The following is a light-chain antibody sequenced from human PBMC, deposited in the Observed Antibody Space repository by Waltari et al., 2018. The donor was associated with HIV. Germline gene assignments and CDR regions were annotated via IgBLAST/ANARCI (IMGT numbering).Light chain of an antibody. CDR2: GEN. J-gene: IGLJ2*01. V-gene: IGLV3-19*01. CDR3: TSRDSSGNRLVV. CDR1: SLRNYF. Sequence: SSEVTQDPTVSVALGQTVRITCQGDSLRNYFPSWYQQKPGQAPVLVIYGENNRPSGIPDRFSGSASGTTASLIITGAEAEVGAEYYCTSRDSSGNRLVVFGGGTKPTVL.